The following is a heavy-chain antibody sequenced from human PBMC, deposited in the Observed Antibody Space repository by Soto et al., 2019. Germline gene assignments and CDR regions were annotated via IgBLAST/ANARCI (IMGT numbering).Heavy chain of an antibody. CDR2: ISYDGSNK. V-gene: IGHV3-30-3*01. Sequence: PGGSLRLSCTASGFSFSSYSLHWVRQSPGKGLEWVAVISYDGSNKYYADSVKGRFTVSRDSHKNTLFLQMNSLKPEDTAVYYCARAPPRGIAAPGTWGSGMDVWGQGTTVTVSS. D-gene: IGHD6-13*01. J-gene: IGHJ6*02. CDR3: ARAPPRGIAAPGTWGSGMDV. CDR1: GFSFSSYS.